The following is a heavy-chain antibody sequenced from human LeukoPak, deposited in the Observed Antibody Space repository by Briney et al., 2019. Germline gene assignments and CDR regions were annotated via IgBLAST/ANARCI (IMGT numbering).Heavy chain of an antibody. CDR1: GFTFSGYT. D-gene: IGHD4-17*01. J-gene: IGHJ6*04. CDR3: AKDLDYGDYVPQGV. V-gene: IGHV3-23*01. Sequence: PGGSLRLSCAASGFTFSGYTMKWVRQAPGKGLEWVSSISGSGSGGSTYYADSVKGRFTISRDNSKNTLYLQMNSLRAEDTAVYYCAKDLDYGDYVPQGVWGKGTTVTVSS. CDR2: ISGSGSGGST.